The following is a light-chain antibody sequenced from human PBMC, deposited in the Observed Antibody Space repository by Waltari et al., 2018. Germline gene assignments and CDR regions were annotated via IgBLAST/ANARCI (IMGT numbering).Light chain of an antibody. CDR2: AAS. J-gene: IGKJ1*01. CDR1: QGISSY. Sequence: DIQMTQSPPSLSASVGDRVTITCRASQGISSYLSCDQQKPGKAHNLLIYAASSWQSGVPSRFSGSGSGTDFTLTISSLQPEDFATYYCQQSYSTPRTFGQGTRVEIK. V-gene: IGKV1-39*01. CDR3: QQSYSTPRT.